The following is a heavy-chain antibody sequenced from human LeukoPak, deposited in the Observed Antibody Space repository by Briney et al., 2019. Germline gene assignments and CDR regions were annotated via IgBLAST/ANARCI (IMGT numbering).Heavy chain of an antibody. Sequence: SETLSLTCAVSGYSISSGYYWGWIRQPPGKGLDWIGSIYHSGSTYYDPSLKSRVTISVDTSKNQFSLKLSSVTAADTAIYYCAGHRGSYYFYMDVWGKGTTVTVSS. V-gene: IGHV4-38-2*01. J-gene: IGHJ6*03. CDR3: AGHRGSYYFYMDV. CDR2: IYHSGST. D-gene: IGHD3-10*01. CDR1: GYSISSGYY.